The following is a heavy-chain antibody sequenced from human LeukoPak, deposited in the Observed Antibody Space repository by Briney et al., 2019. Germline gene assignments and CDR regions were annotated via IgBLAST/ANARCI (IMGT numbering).Heavy chain of an antibody. D-gene: IGHD6-25*01. CDR1: GFTFSSYG. J-gene: IGHJ3*02. CDR3: ARRSAAKDAFDI. Sequence: GGSLRLSCAASGFTFSSYGMHWVRQAPGKGLEWVALISYDGSNKYYADSVKGRFTISRDNSKNTLYLQMNSLRVEDTAVYYCARRSAAKDAFDIWGQGTKVTVSS. V-gene: IGHV3-30*03. CDR2: ISYDGSNK.